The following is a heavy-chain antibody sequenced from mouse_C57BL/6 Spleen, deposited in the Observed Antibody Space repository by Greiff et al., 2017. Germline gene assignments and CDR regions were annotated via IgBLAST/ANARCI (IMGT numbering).Heavy chain of an antibody. CDR2: INPGSGGT. J-gene: IGHJ2*01. V-gene: IGHV1-54*01. CDR1: GYAFTNYL. CDR3: ARSYDGCDY. D-gene: IGHD1-2*01. Sequence: QVQLQQSGAELVRPGTSVKVSCKASGYAFTNYLIEWVKQRPGQGLEWIGVINPGSGGTNYNEKFKGKATLTADKSSSTAYMQLSSLTSEDSAVYFCARSYDGCDYWGQGTTLTVSS.